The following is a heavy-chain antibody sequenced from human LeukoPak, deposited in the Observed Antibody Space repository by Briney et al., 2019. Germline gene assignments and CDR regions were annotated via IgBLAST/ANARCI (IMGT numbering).Heavy chain of an antibody. Sequence: VSVTVPSKASGYTFTNFGVSWVRQAPGQGLEWMGWISAYNGNTDFAQKFQGRVTLTIETSTATAYMDLRSLKSDDTAVYYCARDRYSGDYSFDDWGHGTLDTVSS. CDR1: GYTFTNFG. CDR2: ISAYNGNT. D-gene: IGHD5-12*01. CDR3: ARDRYSGDYSFDD. J-gene: IGHJ4*01. V-gene: IGHV1-18*01.